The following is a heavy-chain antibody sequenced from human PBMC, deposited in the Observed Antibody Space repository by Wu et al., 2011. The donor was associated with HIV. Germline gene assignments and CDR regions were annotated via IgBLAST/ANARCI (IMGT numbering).Heavy chain of an antibody. CDR1: GGTFSSYA. CDR2: INPNSGDT. D-gene: IGHD5-24*01. J-gene: IGHJ4*02. CDR3: ARGWLQFSYLTF. V-gene: IGHV1-2*02. Sequence: QVQLVQSGAEVKKPGSSVKVSCKASGGTFSSYAISWVRQAPGQGLEWMGWINPNSGDTNFAQKFQGRVTLTRDTSINIVYMELSGLTSDDTAVYYCARGWLQFSYLTFWGQGTLVTVSS.